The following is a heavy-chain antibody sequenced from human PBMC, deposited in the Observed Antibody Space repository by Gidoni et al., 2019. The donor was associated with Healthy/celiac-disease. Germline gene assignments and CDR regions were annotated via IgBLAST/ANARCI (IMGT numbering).Heavy chain of an antibody. CDR1: GGSISSYY. V-gene: IGHV4-59*01. CDR3: ERRQDYFDY. CDR2: IYYSGST. J-gene: IGHJ4*02. Sequence: QVQLQESGPGLVKPSETLSLTCTVSGGSISSYYWSWIRQPPGKGLEWIGYIYYSGSTNYNPSLKSRVTISVDTSKNQFSLKLSSVTAADTAVYYGERRQDYFDYWGQGTLVTVSS.